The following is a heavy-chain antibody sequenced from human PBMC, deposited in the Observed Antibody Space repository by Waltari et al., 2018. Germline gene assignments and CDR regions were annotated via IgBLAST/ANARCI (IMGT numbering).Heavy chain of an antibody. D-gene: IGHD5-12*01. CDR3: ARAASGYDFPAYYYYYGMDV. Sequence: QVQLVESGGGVVQPGRSLRLSCAASGFTFSSYGMHWVRQAPGKGLEWVAVIWYDGSNKYYADSVKGRFTISRDNSKNTLYLQMNSLRAEDTAVYYCARAASGYDFPAYYYYYGMDVWGQGTTVIVSS. J-gene: IGHJ6*02. CDR1: GFTFSSYG. CDR2: IWYDGSNK. V-gene: IGHV3-33*01.